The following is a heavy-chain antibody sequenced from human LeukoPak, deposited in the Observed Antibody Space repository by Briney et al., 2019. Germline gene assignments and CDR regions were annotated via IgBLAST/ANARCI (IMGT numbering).Heavy chain of an antibody. CDR3: AKDRRNYGVKYYFDY. J-gene: IGHJ4*02. D-gene: IGHD4-17*01. CDR2: ISGSGGST. CDR1: GFTFSSYA. Sequence: GGSLRLSCAASGFTFSSYAMSWVRQAPGKGLEWVSAISGSGGSTYYADSVKGRFTISRDNSKNTLYLQMNSLRAEDTAVYYCAKDRRNYGVKYYFDYWGQGTLVTVSS. V-gene: IGHV3-23*01.